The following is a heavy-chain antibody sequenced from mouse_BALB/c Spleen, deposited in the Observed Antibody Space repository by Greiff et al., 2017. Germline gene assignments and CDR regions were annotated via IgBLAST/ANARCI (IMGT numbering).Heavy chain of an antibody. CDR3: ARERVITTATGAMDY. D-gene: IGHD1-2*01. V-gene: IGHV5-6*02. Sequence: DVKLVESGGDLVKPGGSLKLSCAASGFTFSSYGMSWVRQTPDKRLEWVATISSGGSYTYYPDSVKGRFTISRDNAKNTLYLQMSSLKSEDTAMYYCARERVITTATGAMDYWGQGTSVTVSS. J-gene: IGHJ4*01. CDR2: ISSGGSYT. CDR1: GFTFSSYG.